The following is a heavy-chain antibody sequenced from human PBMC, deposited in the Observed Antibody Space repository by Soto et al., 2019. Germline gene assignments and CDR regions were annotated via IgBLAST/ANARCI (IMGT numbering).Heavy chain of an antibody. CDR1: GYSFINYD. D-gene: IGHD5-12*01. CDR2: MNPNSGNT. V-gene: IGHV1-8*01. J-gene: IGHJ6*02. CDR3: ARGRGYTHDHLGMDV. Sequence: ASVKVSCKSSGYSFINYDIYWVRQATGQGLEWMGWMNPNSGNTATSKKFLGRVTMTRDTSISTAYLDLRSLISEDTALYFCARGRGYTHDHLGMDVWGQGTTVTVSS.